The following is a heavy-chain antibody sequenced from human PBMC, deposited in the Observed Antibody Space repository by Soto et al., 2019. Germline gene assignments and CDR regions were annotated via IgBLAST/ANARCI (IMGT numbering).Heavy chain of an antibody. Sequence: QVQLVESGGGVVQPGRSLRLSCAASGFTFSRYAMNWVRQAPGRGLEWVALISYDGSNKYSADSVKGRFTISRDNSKNTLYLQMNSLRAEDTAVYYCAREVYCSSAGCYAFGYYSYYGLDVWGQGTTVTVSS. CDR2: ISYDGSNK. V-gene: IGHV3-30-3*01. CDR3: AREVYCSSAGCYAFGYYSYYGLDV. J-gene: IGHJ6*02. D-gene: IGHD2-2*01. CDR1: GFTFSRYA.